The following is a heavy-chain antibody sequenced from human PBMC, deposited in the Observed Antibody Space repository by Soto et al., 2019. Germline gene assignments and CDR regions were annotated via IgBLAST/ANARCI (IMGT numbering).Heavy chain of an antibody. CDR3: AMNGYYYGTGWFDP. CDR1: GGSIISGGYY. J-gene: IGHJ5*02. CDR2: IYYSGST. V-gene: IGHV4-31*03. D-gene: IGHD3-10*01. Sequence: SETLSLTCTVSGGSIISGGYYWSLIRQHPGKGLEWIGYIYYSGSTYYNPSLKSRVTISVDTSKNQFSLKLSSVTAADTAVYYCAMNGYYYGTGWFDPWGQGTLVTVSS.